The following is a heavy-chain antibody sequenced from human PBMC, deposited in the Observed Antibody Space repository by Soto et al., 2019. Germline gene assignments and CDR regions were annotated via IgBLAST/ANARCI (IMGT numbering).Heavy chain of an antibody. Sequence: QVQLQESGPGLVKPSETLSLTCTVSGGSISSYYWSWIRQPPGKGLEWIAYSYDSGSTSYSPSLQSQVTMSVDTSKNQFSLKLSSVTAADTAVYYCAVGGNTALAYYFYGMDIWGQGTTVTVSS. CDR1: GGSISSYY. D-gene: IGHD5-18*01. V-gene: IGHV4-59*01. CDR2: SYDSGST. J-gene: IGHJ6*02. CDR3: AVGGNTALAYYFYGMDI.